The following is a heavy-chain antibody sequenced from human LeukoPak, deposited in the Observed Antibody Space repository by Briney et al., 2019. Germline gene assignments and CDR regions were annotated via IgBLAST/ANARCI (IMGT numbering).Heavy chain of an antibody. V-gene: IGHV3-21*01. J-gene: IGHJ4*02. Sequence: GGSLRLSCAVSGFTFSSYWMNWVRQAPGKGLEWVSSISSSSSYIYYADSVKGRFTISRDNAKNSLYLQMNSLRAEDTAVYYCAREGDFWSGYQYFDYWGQGTLVTVSS. CDR3: AREGDFWSGYQYFDY. CDR2: ISSSSSYI. CDR1: GFTFSSYW. D-gene: IGHD3-3*01.